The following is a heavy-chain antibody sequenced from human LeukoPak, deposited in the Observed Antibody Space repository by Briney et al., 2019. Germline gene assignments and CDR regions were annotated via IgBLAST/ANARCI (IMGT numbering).Heavy chain of an antibody. J-gene: IGHJ2*01. Sequence: GGSLRLSCAASGFTFSSYWMHWVRQAPGKGLVWVSRINSDGSSTNYADSVKGRFTISRDNAKNTLYLQMNSLRAEDPAVYYCAKYGDYWYFDLWGRGTLVTVSS. CDR1: GFTFSSYW. CDR3: AKYGDYWYFDL. CDR2: INSDGSST. V-gene: IGHV3-74*01. D-gene: IGHD4-17*01.